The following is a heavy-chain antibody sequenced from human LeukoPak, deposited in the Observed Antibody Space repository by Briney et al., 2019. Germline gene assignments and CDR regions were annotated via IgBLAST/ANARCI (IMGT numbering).Heavy chain of an antibody. V-gene: IGHV1-69*05. CDR2: IIPIFGTA. Sequence: ASVKVSCKASGGTFSSYAVSWVRQAPGQGLEWMGRIIPIFGTANYAQKFQGRVTITTDESTSTAYMEVSSLRSDDTAVYYCARGVVGATFYYYYYIDVWGKGTTVTFCS. CDR3: ARGVVGATFYYYYYIDV. J-gene: IGHJ6*03. CDR1: GGTFSSYA. D-gene: IGHD1-26*01.